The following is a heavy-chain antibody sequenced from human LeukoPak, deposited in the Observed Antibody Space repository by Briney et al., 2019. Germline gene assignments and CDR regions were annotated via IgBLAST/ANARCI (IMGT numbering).Heavy chain of an antibody. Sequence: GGSLRLSCAASGFTFSSYAMHWVRQAPGKGLEYVSAISSNGGSTYYANSVKGRFTISRDNSKNTLYLQMGSLRAEDMAVYYCARDGRYSGSPQGSDYFDYWGQGTLVTVSS. V-gene: IGHV3-64*01. J-gene: IGHJ4*02. CDR3: ARDGRYSGSPQGSDYFDY. D-gene: IGHD1-26*01. CDR2: ISSNGGST. CDR1: GFTFSSYA.